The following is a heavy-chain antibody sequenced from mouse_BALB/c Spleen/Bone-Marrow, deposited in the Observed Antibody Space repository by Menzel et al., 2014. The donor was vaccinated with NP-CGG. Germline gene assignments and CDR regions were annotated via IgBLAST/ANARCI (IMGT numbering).Heavy chain of an antibody. D-gene: IGHD2-14*01. CDR1: GYSFTSDW. J-gene: IGHJ1*01. V-gene: IGHV1S41*01. Sequence: LVKPGALVKLSCKASGYSFTSDWLNWIKQRPAPCLGWIGRIAPGCGGKDYNKMIEDKATLTGDTSSSTAYIQISNLSSEDSAVYFCAREDYRSGDLFFDVWGAGTSVTVSS. CDR2: IAPGCGGK. CDR3: AREDYRSGDLFFDV.